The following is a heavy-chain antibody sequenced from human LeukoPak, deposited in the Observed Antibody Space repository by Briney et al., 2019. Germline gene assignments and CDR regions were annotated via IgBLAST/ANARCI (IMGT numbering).Heavy chain of an antibody. D-gene: IGHD6-19*01. CDR3: ARESSGWYSGY. CDR2: INTNTGNP. V-gene: IGHV7-4-1*02. CDR1: GYTFTSYA. Sequence: GASVKVSCKASGYTFTSYAMNWVRQAPGQGLEWMGWINTNTGNPAYAQGFTGRFAFSLDTSVSTAYLQINSLKAEDTAVYYCARESSGWYSGYWGQGTLVTVSS. J-gene: IGHJ4*02.